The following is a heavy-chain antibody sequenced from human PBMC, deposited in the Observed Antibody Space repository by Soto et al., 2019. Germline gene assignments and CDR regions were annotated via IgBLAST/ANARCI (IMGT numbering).Heavy chain of an antibody. CDR2: IYYSGST. D-gene: IGHD3-10*01. CDR3: ASEHSGRGYYYGMDV. V-gene: IGHV4-61*01. Sequence: SETLSLTCTVSGGSVSSGIYYWSWIRHPPGKGLEWIGYIYYSGSTNYNPSLKSRVTISVDTSKNQFSLKLSSVTAADTAVYYCASEHSGRGYYYGMDVWGQGTTVTVSS. J-gene: IGHJ6*02. CDR1: GGSVSSGIYY.